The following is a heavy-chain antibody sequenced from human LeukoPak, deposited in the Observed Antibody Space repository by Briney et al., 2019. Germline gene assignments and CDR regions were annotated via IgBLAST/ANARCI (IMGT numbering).Heavy chain of an antibody. J-gene: IGHJ4*02. CDR1: GGSFSGYY. D-gene: IGHD6-13*01. V-gene: IGHV4-34*01. CDR2: INHSGST. Sequence: SETLPPTCALYGGSFSGYYWSWIRQPPGKGLEWIGEINHSGSTNYSPSLKSRVTISVDTSKNQFSLKLSSVTAADTAVYYCARFPGYSSSHHDYWGQGTLVSVSS. CDR3: ARFPGYSSSHHDY.